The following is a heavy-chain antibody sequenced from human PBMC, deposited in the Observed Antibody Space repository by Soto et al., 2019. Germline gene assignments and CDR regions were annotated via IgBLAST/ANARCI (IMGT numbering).Heavy chain of an antibody. CDR1: GGTFSSYA. V-gene: IGHV1-69*13. Sequence: SVKVSCKASGGTFSSYAISWVRQAPGQGLEWMGGIIPIFGTANYAQKFQGRVTITADESTSTAYMELSGLGSEDTAVYYCARAHGGKRASYFDYWGQGTLVTVSS. J-gene: IGHJ4*02. CDR3: ARAHGGKRASYFDY. D-gene: IGHD2-15*01. CDR2: IIPIFGTA.